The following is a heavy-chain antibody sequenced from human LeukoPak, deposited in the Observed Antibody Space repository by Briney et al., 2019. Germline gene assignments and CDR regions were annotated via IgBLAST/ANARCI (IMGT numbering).Heavy chain of an antibody. D-gene: IGHD3-16*01. J-gene: IGHJ4*02. V-gene: IGHV1-69*05. CDR2: TIPIFGTA. CDR1: GGTFSSYA. CDR3: ARSGAEITRLYDY. Sequence: SVKVSCKASGGTFSSYAISWVRQAPGQGLEWMGGTIPIFGTANYAQKFQGRVTITTDESTSTAYMELSSLRSEDTAVYYCARSGAEITRLYDYWGQGTLVTVSS.